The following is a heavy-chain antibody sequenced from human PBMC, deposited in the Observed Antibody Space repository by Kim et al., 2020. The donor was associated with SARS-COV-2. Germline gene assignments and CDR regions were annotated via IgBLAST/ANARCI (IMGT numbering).Heavy chain of an antibody. J-gene: IGHJ3*02. V-gene: IGHV3-30*04. CDR3: ARDYYYDSSGYYSYAFDI. CDR1: GFTFSSYA. CDR2: ISYDGSNK. Sequence: GGSLRLSCAASGFTFSSYAMHWVRQAPGKGLEWVAVISYDGSNKYYADSVKGRFTISRDNSKNTLYLQMNSLRAEDTAVYYCARDYYYDSSGYYSYAFDIWGQGTMVTVSS. D-gene: IGHD3-22*01.